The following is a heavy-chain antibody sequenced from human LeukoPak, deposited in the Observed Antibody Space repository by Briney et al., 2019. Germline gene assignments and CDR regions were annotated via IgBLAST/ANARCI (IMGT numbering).Heavy chain of an antibody. CDR3: ARYTRGRNGMDV. CDR2: IYYSGST. J-gene: IGHJ6*02. V-gene: IGHV4-59*08. Sequence: SETLSLTCTVSGGSITSYYWSWIRQPPGKGLEWIGYIYYSGSTNYNPSLRSRVTISVDTSKNQFSLKLSSVTAADTAVYYCARYTRGRNGMDVWGQGTTVTVSS. CDR1: GGSITSYY. D-gene: IGHD1-26*01.